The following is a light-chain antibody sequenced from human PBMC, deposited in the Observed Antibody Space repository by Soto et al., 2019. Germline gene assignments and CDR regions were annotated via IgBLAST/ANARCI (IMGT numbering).Light chain of an antibody. Sequence: QSALTQPRSVSGSPGQSVTFSCNGTSGDIGAYNYVSWYQFHPGKAPKMIIYDVNKRPSGVPDRFSGSKSGNTASLTISWLQAEDEADYYCCSYAHTSRVFGGGTQLTVL. CDR2: DVN. V-gene: IGLV2-11*01. CDR3: CSYAHTSRV. CDR1: SGDIGAYNY. J-gene: IGLJ3*02.